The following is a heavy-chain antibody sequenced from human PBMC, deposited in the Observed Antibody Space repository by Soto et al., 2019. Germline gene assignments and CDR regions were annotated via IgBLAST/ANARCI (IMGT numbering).Heavy chain of an antibody. Sequence: QVQLVQSGAEVKKPGSSVKVSCKASGGTFSSYAISWVRQAPGQGLEWMGGIIPIFGTANYAQKFQGRVTITADESTSTAYMELSSLRSEDTAVYYSAGLYDSSGYYYFDYWGQGTLVTVSS. J-gene: IGHJ4*02. D-gene: IGHD3-22*01. CDR1: GGTFSSYA. CDR2: IIPIFGTA. CDR3: AGLYDSSGYYYFDY. V-gene: IGHV1-69*01.